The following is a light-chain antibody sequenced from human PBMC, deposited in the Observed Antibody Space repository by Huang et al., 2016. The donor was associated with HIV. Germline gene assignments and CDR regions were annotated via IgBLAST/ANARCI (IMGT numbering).Light chain of an antibody. CDR2: AAS. V-gene: IGKV1-9*01. J-gene: IGKJ5*01. CDR1: KDIANS. CDR3: QQLHSYPIT. Sequence: QLTQSPSSLSMSVGDRVIITCQASKDIANSLAWYQHKPGRVPKLLISAASTLQSGVPARFSGGSAGTYFTLIITNLQPDDFASYYCQQLHSYPITFGQGTRLDI.